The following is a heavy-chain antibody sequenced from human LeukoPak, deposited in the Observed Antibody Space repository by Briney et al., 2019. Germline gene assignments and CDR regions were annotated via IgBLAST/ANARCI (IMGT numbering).Heavy chain of an antibody. D-gene: IGHD3-22*01. Sequence: SVKVSCKASGGTFSSYAISWVRQAPGQGLEWMGGIIPIFGTANYAQKFQGRVTITADESTSTAYMELSSLRSEDTAVYYCAVPTYYYDSSGYYYWGQGTLVTVSS. CDR3: AVPTYYYDSSGYYY. J-gene: IGHJ4*02. CDR2: IIPIFGTA. CDR1: GGTFSSYA. V-gene: IGHV1-69*13.